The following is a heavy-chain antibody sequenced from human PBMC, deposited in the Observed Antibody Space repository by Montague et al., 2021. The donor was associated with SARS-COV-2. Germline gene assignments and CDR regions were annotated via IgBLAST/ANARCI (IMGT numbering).Heavy chain of an antibody. J-gene: IGHJ3*02. CDR1: GFTFSSYA. V-gene: IGHV3-23*01. D-gene: IGHD4-17*01. CDR2: ISGSGGST. CDR3: AKWLDPEPYDYGDPRAFDI. Sequence: SLRLSCAASGFTFSSYAMSWVRQAPGKGLEWVSAISGSGGSTYYADSVKGRFTISRDNSKNTLYLQMNSLRAEDTAVYYCAKWLDPEPYDYGDPRAFDIWGQGTMVTVPS.